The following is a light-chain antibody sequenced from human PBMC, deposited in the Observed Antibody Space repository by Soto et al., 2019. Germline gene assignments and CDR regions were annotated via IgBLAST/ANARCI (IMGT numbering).Light chain of an antibody. V-gene: IGLV2-14*01. CDR3: FSYTSSGTYV. CDR1: SDDIGAYNF. Sequence: QSVLTQPASVSGSPGQSITISCTGTSDDIGAYNFVSWYQQHPDKAPKLMIYEVSNRPSGVSNRFSGSKSGNTASLTISGLQAEDETDYYCFSYTSSGTYVFGTGTKVTVL. CDR2: EVS. J-gene: IGLJ1*01.